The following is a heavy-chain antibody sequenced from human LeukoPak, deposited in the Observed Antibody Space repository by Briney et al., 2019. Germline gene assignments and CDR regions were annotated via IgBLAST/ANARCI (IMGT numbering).Heavy chain of an antibody. Sequence: PGGSLRLSCAASGFTFSSYAMSWVRQAPGKGLEWVSAISGSGGSTYYADSVKGRFTISRDNSKNTLYLQMNSLRAEDTAVYYCAEGNSLPPRVFDYWGQGTLVTVSS. V-gene: IGHV3-23*01. CDR2: ISGSGGST. CDR1: GFTFSSYA. CDR3: AEGNSLPPRVFDY. D-gene: IGHD4-23*01. J-gene: IGHJ4*02.